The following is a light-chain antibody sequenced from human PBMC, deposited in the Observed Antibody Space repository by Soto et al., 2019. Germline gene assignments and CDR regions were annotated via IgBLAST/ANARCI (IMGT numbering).Light chain of an antibody. V-gene: IGKV2-30*01. CDR2: RVS. J-gene: IGKJ3*01. CDR1: QSLGYSDGNTY. Sequence: DVVMTQSPLSLPVTLGQPASISCRSSQSLGYSDGNTYLSWFQQRPGQSPRRLIYRVSNRDSGVPERYSGRGSGKEFTLKISRGEGEDVGLYYCMQSILWIFTFAPGTKVDI. CDR3: MQSILWIFT.